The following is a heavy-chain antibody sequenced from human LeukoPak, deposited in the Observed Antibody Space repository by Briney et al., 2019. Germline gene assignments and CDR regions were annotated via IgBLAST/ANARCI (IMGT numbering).Heavy chain of an antibody. CDR2: IYYSGST. CDR3: ARVKGVVTAILDY. Sequence: SETLSLTCTISGDSINNYYWSWIRQPPGKGLEWIGYIYYSGSTNYNPSLKSRVTISVDTSKNQFSLKLISVTAADTAVYYCARVKGVVTAILDYWGQGTLVTVSS. J-gene: IGHJ4*02. V-gene: IGHV4-59*01. CDR1: GDSINNYY. D-gene: IGHD2-21*02.